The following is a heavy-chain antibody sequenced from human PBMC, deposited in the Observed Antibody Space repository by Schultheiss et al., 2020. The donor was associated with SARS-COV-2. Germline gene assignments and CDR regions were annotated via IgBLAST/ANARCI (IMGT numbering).Heavy chain of an antibody. Sequence: SETLSLTCTVSGGSISSYYWSWIRQPPGKGLEWIGYIYYSGSTNYNPSLKSRVTISVDTSKNQFSLKLSSVTAADTAVYYCASSNYDPYYFDYWGQGTLVTVSS. V-gene: IGHV4-59*01. D-gene: IGHD4-11*01. CDR3: ASSNYDPYYFDY. J-gene: IGHJ4*02. CDR2: IYYSGST. CDR1: GGSISSYY.